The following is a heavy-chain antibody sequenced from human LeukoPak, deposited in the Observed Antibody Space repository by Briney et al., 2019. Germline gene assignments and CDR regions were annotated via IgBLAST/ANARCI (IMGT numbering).Heavy chain of an antibody. D-gene: IGHD5/OR15-5a*01. V-gene: IGHV3-7*01. CDR1: GFTFSSYW. CDR2: IKQDGSEK. J-gene: IGHJ4*02. CDR3: ARERSTVSTIHHYFDY. Sequence: GGSLRLSCAASGFTFSSYWMSWVRQAPGQGLEWVANIKQDGSEKYYVDSVKGRFTISRDNAKNSLYLQMNSLRAEDTAVYYCARERSTVSTIHHYFDYWGQGTLVTVSS.